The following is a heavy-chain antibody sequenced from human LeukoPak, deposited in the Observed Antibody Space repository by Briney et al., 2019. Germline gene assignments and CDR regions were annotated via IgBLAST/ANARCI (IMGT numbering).Heavy chain of an antibody. CDR2: IYYSGST. D-gene: IGHD3-10*01. CDR3: ASPYYYGSGSRIFDY. J-gene: IGHJ4*02. V-gene: IGHV4-39*01. CDR1: GGSISSSSYY. Sequence: PSETLSLTCTVSGGSISSSSYYWGWLRQPPGKGLEWIGSIYYSGSTYYNPSLKSRVTISVDTSKNQFSLKLSSVTAADTAVYYCASPYYYGSGSRIFDYWGQGTLVTVSS.